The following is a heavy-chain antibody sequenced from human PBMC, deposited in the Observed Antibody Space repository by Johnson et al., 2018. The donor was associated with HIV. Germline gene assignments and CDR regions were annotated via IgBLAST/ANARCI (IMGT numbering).Heavy chain of an antibody. J-gene: IGHJ3*02. CDR3: ATFDAFDI. V-gene: IGHV3-23*04. Sequence: VQLVESGGGVVQPGRSLRLSCAASGFTFSSYGMHWVRQAPGKGLEWVSAISGSGGSTYYADSVKGRFTISRDNSKNTLYLQMNSLRAEDTAVYYCATFDAFDIWGQGTMVTVSS. CDR1: GFTFSSYG. CDR2: ISGSGGST.